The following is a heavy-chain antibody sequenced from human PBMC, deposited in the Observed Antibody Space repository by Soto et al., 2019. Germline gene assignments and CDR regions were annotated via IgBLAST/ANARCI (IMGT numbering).Heavy chain of an antibody. CDR2: IYHSGST. J-gene: IGHJ6*02. V-gene: IGHV4-4*02. CDR1: GGSISSSNW. D-gene: IGHD6-6*01. CDR3: ARVGVRQQLVEDYYYGMDV. Sequence: SETLSLTCAVSGGSISSSNWWSWVRQPPGKGLEWIGEIYHSGSTNYNPSLKSRVTISVDKSKNQFSLKLSSVTAADTAVYYCARVGVRQQLVEDYYYGMDVWGQGTTVTVSS.